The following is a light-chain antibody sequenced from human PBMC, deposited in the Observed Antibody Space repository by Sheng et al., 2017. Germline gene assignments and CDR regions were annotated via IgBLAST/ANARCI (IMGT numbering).Light chain of an antibody. CDR3: QQSYNTWT. CDR1: HNINNN. V-gene: IGKV1-39*01. Sequence: DFQMTQSPSSLSASLGDTVTITCRATHNINNNLNWYQQKPGKAPKLLIYGASTLHSGVPSRFXGTGSGTEFTLTISNLQPEDFGTYYCQQSYNTWTCGQGTKVEN. CDR2: GAS. J-gene: IGKJ1*01.